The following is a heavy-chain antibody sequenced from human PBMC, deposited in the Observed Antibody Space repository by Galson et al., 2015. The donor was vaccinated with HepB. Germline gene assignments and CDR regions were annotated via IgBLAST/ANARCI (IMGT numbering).Heavy chain of an antibody. CDR2: ISGSGGST. Sequence: SLRLSCAASGFTFSSYAMNWVRQAPGKGLEWVSVISGSGGSTYYADSVKGRFTISRDNSKNTLYLQMNSLRAEDTAVYYCARENLGRGQKGFDPWGQGPLLTVSS. D-gene: IGHD3-10*01. J-gene: IGHJ5*02. V-gene: IGHV3-23*01. CDR3: ARENLGRGQKGFDP. CDR1: GFTFSSYA.